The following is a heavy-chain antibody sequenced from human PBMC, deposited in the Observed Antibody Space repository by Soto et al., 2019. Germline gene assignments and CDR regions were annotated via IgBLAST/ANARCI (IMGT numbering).Heavy chain of an antibody. J-gene: IGHJ4*02. Sequence: ASVKVSCKASGYTFTSYAISWVRQAPGQGLEWMGGINVYNGNTKYAQKFQGRVPMTTDTSTSTVYMELRSLTSDDTAVYYCARDGVAGTPGISGYWGQGTLVTVSS. CDR2: INVYNGNT. V-gene: IGHV1-18*01. CDR3: ARDGVAGTPGISGY. CDR1: GYTFTSYA. D-gene: IGHD1-7*01.